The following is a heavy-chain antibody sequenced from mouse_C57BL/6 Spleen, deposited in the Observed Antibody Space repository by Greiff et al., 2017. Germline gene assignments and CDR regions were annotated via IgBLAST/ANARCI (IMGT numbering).Heavy chain of an antibody. Sequence: EVQLQQSGAELVRPGASVKLSCTASGFNIKDYYMHWVKQRPEQGLEWIGRIDPEDGDTEYAPKFQGKATMTADTSSNTASLQLSSLTSEDTAFYYCTTLSNYLAWFAYWGQGTLVTVSA. CDR3: TTLSNYLAWFAY. V-gene: IGHV14-1*01. CDR1: GFNIKDYY. CDR2: IDPEDGDT. D-gene: IGHD2-5*01. J-gene: IGHJ3*01.